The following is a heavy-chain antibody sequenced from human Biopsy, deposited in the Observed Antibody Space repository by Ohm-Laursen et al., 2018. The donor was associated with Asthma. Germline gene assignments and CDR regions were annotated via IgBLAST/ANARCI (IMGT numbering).Heavy chain of an antibody. CDR3: VRKAGSCISRTCYSLDF. J-gene: IGHJ4*02. D-gene: IGHD2-2*01. CDR2: INSVFGTT. V-gene: IGHV1-69*13. Sequence: SVKVSCKSLGGTFNTYVIGWARQAPGQGLEWMGGINSVFGTTTYPQKFQDRVTITADDSTSTVYMELSSLRSEDTAVYYCVRKAGSCISRTCYSLDFWGQGTLVTVSS. CDR1: GGTFNTYV.